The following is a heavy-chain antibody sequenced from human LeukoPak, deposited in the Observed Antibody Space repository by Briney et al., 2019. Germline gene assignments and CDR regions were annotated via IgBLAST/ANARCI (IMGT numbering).Heavy chain of an antibody. D-gene: IGHD6-13*01. J-gene: IGHJ5*02. CDR1: GYSFTSYW. CDR2: IYPGDSDT. Sequence: GESLKISCKGSGYSFTSYWIGWVRQMPGKGLEWMGIIYPGDSDTRYSPSFQGQVTISADKSISTAYLQRSSLKASDTAMYYCARHYESGIAAADNWFDPWGQGTLVTVSS. V-gene: IGHV5-51*01. CDR3: ARHYESGIAAADNWFDP.